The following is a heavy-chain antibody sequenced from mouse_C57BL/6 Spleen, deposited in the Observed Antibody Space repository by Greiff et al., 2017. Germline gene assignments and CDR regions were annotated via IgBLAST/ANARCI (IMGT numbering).Heavy chain of an antibody. Sequence: EVQLQQSGPELVKPGASVKISCKASGYTFTDYYMNWVKQSHGKSLEWIGDINPNNGGTSYNQKFKGKATLTVDKSSSTAYMELRSLTSEDSAVYYCARRVLRVEPGFAYWGQGTLVTVSA. CDR3: ARRVLRVEPGFAY. CDR1: GYTFTDYY. D-gene: IGHD1-1*01. J-gene: IGHJ3*01. V-gene: IGHV1-26*01. CDR2: INPNNGGT.